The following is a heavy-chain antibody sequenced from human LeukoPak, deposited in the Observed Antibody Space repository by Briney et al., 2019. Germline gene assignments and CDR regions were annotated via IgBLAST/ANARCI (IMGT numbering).Heavy chain of an antibody. Sequence: GGSLRLSCAASGFTFSSYSMNWVRQAPGKGLEWVSSISSSSSYIYYADSVKGRFTISRDNAKNSLYLQMNSLRAEDTAVYYCARDQGKGWSLGNDAFDIWGQGTMVTVSS. D-gene: IGHD3-3*01. CDR3: ARDQGKGWSLGNDAFDI. CDR1: GFTFSSYS. J-gene: IGHJ3*02. CDR2: ISSSSSYI. V-gene: IGHV3-21*01.